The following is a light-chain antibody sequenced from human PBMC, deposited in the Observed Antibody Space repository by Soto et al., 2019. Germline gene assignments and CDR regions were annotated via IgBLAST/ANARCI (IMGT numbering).Light chain of an antibody. CDR1: SSDVGSYNL. V-gene: IGLV2-23*02. J-gene: IGLJ1*01. CDR3: CSYAGTSYV. Sequence: QSALAQPASVSGSPGQSVTFSCTGTSSDVGSYNLVSWYQQHPGKAPKLMIYEVNKRPSGVSNRFSGSKSGTTASLTISGLQAEDEADYYCCSYAGTSYVFGTGTKVTVL. CDR2: EVN.